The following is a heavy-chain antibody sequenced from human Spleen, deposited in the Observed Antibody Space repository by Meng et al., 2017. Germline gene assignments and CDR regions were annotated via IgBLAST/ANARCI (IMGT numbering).Heavy chain of an antibody. Sequence: QVELVQSGAGVKKPGSSVKVSCKASGDIFSSYVIAWVRQAPGQGLEWMGGIIPMYGATNYAQKLQGRVTITADESTSTAYMELSSLRSEDTAMYFCARVHRDGFIYYHFDYWGQGTLVTVSS. CDR1: GDIFSSYV. J-gene: IGHJ4*02. CDR3: ARVHRDGFIYYHFDY. CDR2: IIPMYGAT. D-gene: IGHD5-24*01. V-gene: IGHV1-69*01.